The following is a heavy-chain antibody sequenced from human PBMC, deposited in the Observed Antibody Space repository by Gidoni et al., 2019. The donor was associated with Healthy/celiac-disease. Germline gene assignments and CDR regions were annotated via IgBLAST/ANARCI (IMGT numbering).Heavy chain of an antibody. Sequence: QVQLVESGGGVVQPGRSLRLTCEAAGFIPSSYGLHWVRQAPGKGLEWVSVISYDGSNKYYAGSVKGRFTISRDNSKNTLYLQMNRLRAEYTAVYYCAKDRGTVVTYFDYWGQGTLVTVSS. J-gene: IGHJ4*02. D-gene: IGHD2-15*01. CDR1: GFIPSSYG. CDR3: AKDRGTVVTYFDY. CDR2: ISYDGSNK. V-gene: IGHV3-30*18.